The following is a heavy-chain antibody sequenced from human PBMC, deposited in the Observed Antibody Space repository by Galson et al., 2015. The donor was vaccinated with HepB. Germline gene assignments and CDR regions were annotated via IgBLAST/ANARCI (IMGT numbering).Heavy chain of an antibody. D-gene: IGHD6-6*01. V-gene: IGHV1-2*02. Sequence: VKVSCKASGYTFTGYYMHWVRQAPGQGLEWMGWINPNSGGTNYAQKFQGRVTMTRDTSISTAYMELSRLRSDDTAVYYCANEYSSSSVSRFDYWGQGTLVTVSS. CDR1: GYTFTGYY. CDR2: INPNSGGT. CDR3: ANEYSSSSVSRFDY. J-gene: IGHJ4*02.